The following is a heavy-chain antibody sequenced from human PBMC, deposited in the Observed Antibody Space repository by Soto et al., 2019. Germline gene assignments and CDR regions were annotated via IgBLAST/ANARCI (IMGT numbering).Heavy chain of an antibody. Sequence: SETLSLPCAVSGGSISSCYYSWSWIRPRPGKGLEWIGYIYHSASTYYNPSLKSLVTISVDSSKNQFALKLDSVTAADTAVYYCARLGGYYQAFDSWGQGTLATVSS. CDR3: ARLGGYYQAFDS. D-gene: IGHD3-22*01. CDR1: GGSISSCYYS. CDR2: IYHSAST. J-gene: IGHJ4*02. V-gene: IGHV4-30-2*01.